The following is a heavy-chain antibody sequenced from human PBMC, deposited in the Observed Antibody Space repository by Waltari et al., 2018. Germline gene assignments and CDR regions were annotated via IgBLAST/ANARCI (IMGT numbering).Heavy chain of an antibody. CDR2: ISSSSSYI. CDR3: ARDRKPYCGGDCYPHWGY. Sequence: EVQLVESGGGLVKPGGSLRLSCAASGFTFSSYSMNWVRQAPGKGLEWVSSISSSSSYIYYADSVKGRFTISRDNAKNSLYLQMNSLRAEDTAVYYCARDRKPYCGGDCYPHWGYWGQGTLVTVSS. V-gene: IGHV3-21*01. D-gene: IGHD2-21*01. CDR1: GFTFSSYS. J-gene: IGHJ4*02.